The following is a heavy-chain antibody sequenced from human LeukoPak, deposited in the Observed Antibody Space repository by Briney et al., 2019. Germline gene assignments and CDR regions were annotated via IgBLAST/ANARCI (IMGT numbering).Heavy chain of an antibody. J-gene: IGHJ5*02. Sequence: SETLSLTCAVYGGSLSGYYWSWIRQPPGKGLEWIGEINNSGSTNYNPSLKSRVTISVDTSKNQFSLKLSSVTAADTAVYYCARVVYSYGPNWFDPWGQGTLVTVSS. CDR1: GGSLSGYY. CDR3: ARVVYSYGPNWFDP. V-gene: IGHV4-34*01. CDR2: INNSGST. D-gene: IGHD5-18*01.